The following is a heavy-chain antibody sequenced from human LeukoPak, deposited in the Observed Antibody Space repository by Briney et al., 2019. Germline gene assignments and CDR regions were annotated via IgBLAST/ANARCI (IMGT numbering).Heavy chain of an antibody. D-gene: IGHD2-15*01. CDR2: IFPGDSHT. Sequence: GESLKISCKGPGHSFINYWIAWVRQMPGKGLEWIGIIFPGDSHTRYSPSFQGQVTISADMSIDTAYLQWSSLRATDTAMYYCARIAATWYGGSWGQGTLVFVSS. CDR3: ARIAATWYGGS. V-gene: IGHV5-51*01. CDR1: GHSFINYW. J-gene: IGHJ4*02.